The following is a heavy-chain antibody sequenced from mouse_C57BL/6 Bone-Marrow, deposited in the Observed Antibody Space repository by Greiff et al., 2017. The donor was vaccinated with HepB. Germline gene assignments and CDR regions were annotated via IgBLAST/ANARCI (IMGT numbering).Heavy chain of an antibody. CDR1: GFTFSDFY. D-gene: IGHD4-1*01. CDR2: SRNKANDYTT. V-gene: IGHV7-1*01. CDR3: ARDAWDGYAMDY. J-gene: IGHJ4*01. Sequence: EVKLVDSGGGLVQSGRSLRLSCATSGFTFSDFYMEWVRQAPGKGLEWIAASRNKANDYTTEYSASVKGRFIVSRDTSQSILYLQMNALRAEDTAIYYCARDAWDGYAMDYWGQGTSVTVSS.